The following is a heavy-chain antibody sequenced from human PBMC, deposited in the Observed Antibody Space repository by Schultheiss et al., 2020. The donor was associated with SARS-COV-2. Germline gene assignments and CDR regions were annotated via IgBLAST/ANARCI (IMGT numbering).Heavy chain of an antibody. CDR3: AKENADFWSGYYRN. CDR1: GFTFSSYD. J-gene: IGHJ4*02. CDR2: ISGSGGST. V-gene: IGHV3-23*01. D-gene: IGHD3-3*01. Sequence: GGSLRLSCAASGFTFSSYDMHWVRQATGKGLEWVSAISGSGGSTYYADSVKGRFTISRDNSKNTLYLQMNSLRAEDTAVYYCAKENADFWSGYYRNWGQGTLVTVSS.